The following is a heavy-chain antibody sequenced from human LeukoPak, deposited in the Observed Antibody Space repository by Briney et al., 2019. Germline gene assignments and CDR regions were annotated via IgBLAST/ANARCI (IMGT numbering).Heavy chain of an antibody. CDR2: IYRGGDT. CDR3: ARDQYFDNSGYYWSDH. CDR1: GGSISSYY. V-gene: IGHV3-66*01. J-gene: IGHJ5*02. D-gene: IGHD3-22*01. Sequence: LSLTCTVSGGSISSYYWSWVRQAPRRGLEWVSVIYRGGDTYYEDSAKGRFTISRDNSKNTLYLQMNSLRAEDTAVYYCARDQYFDNSGYYWSDHWGQGTLVTVSS.